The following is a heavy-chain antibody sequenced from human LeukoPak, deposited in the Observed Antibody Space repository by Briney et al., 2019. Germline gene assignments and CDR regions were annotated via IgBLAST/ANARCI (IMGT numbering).Heavy chain of an antibody. V-gene: IGHV3-23*01. Sequence: GSLRLSCAASGFAFSSFAMTWVRQSPGKGLEWVSSVSDSGVNTYYAGSVRGRVTVSRDNFKNILYLQMNSLTVEDTAFYYCSKGRGSTLTNIDFWGQGALVTVSS. J-gene: IGHJ4*02. CDR1: GFAFSSFA. CDR2: VSDSGVNT. D-gene: IGHD4-11*01. CDR3: SKGRGSTLTNIDF.